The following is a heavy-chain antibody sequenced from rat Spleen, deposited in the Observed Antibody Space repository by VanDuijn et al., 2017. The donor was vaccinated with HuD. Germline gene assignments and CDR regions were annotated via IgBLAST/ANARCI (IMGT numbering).Heavy chain of an antibody. J-gene: IGHJ2*01. CDR2: ITSGGSNT. D-gene: IGHD1-12*03. CDR3: VRHGYTRYYFDH. Sequence: EVQLVESGGGLVQPGRSLKLSCAASGFTFSSFAMAWVRQAPKKGLEWVATITSGGSNTYYLDSLKGRFTISRDNAKSTLYLQMDSLRSEDTATYYCVRHGYTRYYFDHWGQGVMVTVSS. V-gene: IGHV5-25*01. CDR1: GFTFSSFA.